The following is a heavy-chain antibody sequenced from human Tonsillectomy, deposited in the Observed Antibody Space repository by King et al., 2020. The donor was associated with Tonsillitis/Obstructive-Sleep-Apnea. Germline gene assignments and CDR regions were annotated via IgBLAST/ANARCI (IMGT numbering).Heavy chain of an antibody. CDR2: IWYDGSNE. D-gene: IGHD5-12*01. CDR1: GFTLNSYG. Sequence: VQLVESGGGVVQPGRSLRLSCAASGFTLNSYGMHWVRQAPGKGLEWVAVIWYDGSNEYYGDSVKGRFTISRVNSKNTLFLQMNSLRAEDTAVYYCARLRVATTSFDFWGQGTLVTVSS. V-gene: IGHV3-33*01. J-gene: IGHJ4*02. CDR3: ARLRVATTSFDF.